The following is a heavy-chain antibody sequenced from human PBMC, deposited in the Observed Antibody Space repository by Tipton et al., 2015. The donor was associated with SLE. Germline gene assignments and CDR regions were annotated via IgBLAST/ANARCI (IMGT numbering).Heavy chain of an antibody. CDR3: ARTGSQPHHQIYGMDV. CDR1: GGSISSGGYS. J-gene: IGHJ6*02. V-gene: IGHV4-30-4*07. CDR2: IYYSGST. D-gene: IGHD1-14*01. Sequence: TLSLTCAVSGGSISSGGYSWSWIRQPPGKGLEWIGSIYYSGSTYYNPSLKSRLTISLDTSTNQFSLKLRSVTAADTAVYYCARTGSQPHHQIYGMDVWGPGTSVTVSS.